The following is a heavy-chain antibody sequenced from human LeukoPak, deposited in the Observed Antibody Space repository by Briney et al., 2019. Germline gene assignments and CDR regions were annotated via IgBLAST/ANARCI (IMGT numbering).Heavy chain of an antibody. J-gene: IGHJ4*02. CDR3: AKDFLALPDS. Sequence: GGSLRLSCAASGFTFSSYAMHWVRQAPGKGLGWVAVISYDGSNKYYADSVKGRFTISRDNSKNTLYLQMNSLRAEDTAVYYCAKDFLALPDSWGQGTLVTVSS. D-gene: IGHD2/OR15-2a*01. CDR1: GFTFSSYA. V-gene: IGHV3-30-3*01. CDR2: ISYDGSNK.